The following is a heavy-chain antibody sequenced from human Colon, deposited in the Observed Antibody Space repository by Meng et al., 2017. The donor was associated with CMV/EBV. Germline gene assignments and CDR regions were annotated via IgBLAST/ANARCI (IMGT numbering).Heavy chain of an antibody. V-gene: IGHV1-2*02. CDR1: GYTFTDYY. D-gene: IGHD6-6*01. CDR3: ERVGGWIGSSSIFGWFDP. J-gene: IGHJ5*02. CDR2: INSNSGAT. Sequence: QAPLVQSGTEVKKPGASVKVSCKGSGYTFTDYYIHGVRQAPGQGLEWMGLINSNSGATKYAQKFQDRITMTRDTSISTAYMELTSLRSDDTAVYYCERVGGWIGSSSIFGWFDPWGQGTLVTVSS.